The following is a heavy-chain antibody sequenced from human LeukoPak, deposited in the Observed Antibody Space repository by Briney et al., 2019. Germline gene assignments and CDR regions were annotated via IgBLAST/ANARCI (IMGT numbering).Heavy chain of an antibody. Sequence: GGSLRLSCAASGFTFSSYAMSWVREGPGKGLEFVSTISGSGDNTYYADSVRDRFTISRDNSKNTLYLQMDSLRAEDTAVYYCTKDHSEYVWGSYRRDDYWGQGTLVTVSS. CDR3: TKDHSEYVWGSYRRDDY. D-gene: IGHD3-16*02. CDR2: ISGSGDNT. CDR1: GFTFSSYA. J-gene: IGHJ4*02. V-gene: IGHV3-23*01.